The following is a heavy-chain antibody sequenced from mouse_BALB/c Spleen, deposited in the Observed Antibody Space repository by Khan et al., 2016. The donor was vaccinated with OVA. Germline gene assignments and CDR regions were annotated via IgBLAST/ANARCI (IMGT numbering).Heavy chain of an antibody. J-gene: IGHJ4*01. V-gene: IGHV1S56*01. CDR3: ARWGGNFPSYAMDY. D-gene: IGHD2-1*01. CDR2: IYPGNVNS. CDR1: GYTFTNYY. Sequence: VQLQQSGPELVKPGASVKISCKASGYTFTNYYIHWVKQRPGQGLEWIGWIYPGNVNSGYNEKFKGKATLTADKSSSTAYMQLSSLTSEDSAFYFCARWGGNFPSYAMDYWGQGTSVTVSS.